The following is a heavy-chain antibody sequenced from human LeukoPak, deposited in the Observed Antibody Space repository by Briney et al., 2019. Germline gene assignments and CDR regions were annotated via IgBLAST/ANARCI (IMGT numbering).Heavy chain of an antibody. CDR3: ARDIYRYGLDY. V-gene: IGHV1-24*01. Sequence: ASVKVSCKVSGYTLTELSMHWVRQAPGKGLEWMGGFDPEDGETIYAQKLQGRVTMTTDASTSTAYMELRSLRSDDTAVYYCARDIYRYGLDYWGQGTLVTVSS. D-gene: IGHD5-18*01. CDR2: FDPEDGET. J-gene: IGHJ4*02. CDR1: GYTLTELS.